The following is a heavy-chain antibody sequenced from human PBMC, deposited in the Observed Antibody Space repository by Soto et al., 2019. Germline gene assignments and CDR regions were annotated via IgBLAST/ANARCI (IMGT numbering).Heavy chain of an antibody. Sequence: SETLSLTCTVSGGSIRHYYWSWIRQPPGKGLEWIGEIHHSGSTNYNPSLKSRVTISLDTSKNQFSLKLSSVTAADAAVYYCASYGRGTYYYGYYFHHWGQGTPVTVSS. V-gene: IGHV4-34*01. D-gene: IGHD3-10*01. J-gene: IGHJ4*02. CDR1: GGSIRHYY. CDR2: IHHSGST. CDR3: ASYGRGTYYYGYYFHH.